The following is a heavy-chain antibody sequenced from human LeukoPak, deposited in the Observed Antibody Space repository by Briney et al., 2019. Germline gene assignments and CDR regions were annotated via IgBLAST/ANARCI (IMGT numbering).Heavy chain of an antibody. D-gene: IGHD6-6*01. J-gene: IGHJ4*02. CDR1: GFTFNDAW. V-gene: IGHV3-15*01. CDR3: TTDRTSIAARSGY. CDR2: IKSKTDGGTT. Sequence: GGSLRLSCAASGFTFNDAWMSWVRQAPGKGLEWVGRIKSKTDGGTTAYAAPVKGRFTISRDDSKNTLFLQMNSLKTEDTAVYYCTTDRTSIAARSGYWGQGTLVTVSS.